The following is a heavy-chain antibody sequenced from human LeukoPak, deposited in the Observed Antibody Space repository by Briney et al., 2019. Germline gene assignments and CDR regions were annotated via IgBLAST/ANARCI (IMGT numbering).Heavy chain of an antibody. CDR1: GGSISSGGYY. CDR3: ARVVQGSSWKYYFDY. V-gene: IGHV4-31*03. J-gene: IGHJ4*02. D-gene: IGHD6-13*01. CDR2: IYYSGST. Sequence: PSETLSLTCTVSGGSISSGGYYWSWIRQHPGKGLEWIGYIYYSGSTYYNPSLKSRVTISVDTSKNQFSLKLSSVTAADTAVYYCARVVQGSSWKYYFDYWGQGTLVTVSS.